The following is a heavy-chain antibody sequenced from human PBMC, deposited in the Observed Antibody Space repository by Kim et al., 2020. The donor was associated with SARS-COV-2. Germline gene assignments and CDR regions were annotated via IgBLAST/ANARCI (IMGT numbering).Heavy chain of an antibody. Sequence: ADSRKGRFTVSRDNAKNSLYLQMSSLRVEDMAVYYCAREEVATISDGMDVWGQGTTVTVSS. CDR3: AREEVATISDGMDV. J-gene: IGHJ6*02. D-gene: IGHD5-12*01. V-gene: IGHV3-21*06.